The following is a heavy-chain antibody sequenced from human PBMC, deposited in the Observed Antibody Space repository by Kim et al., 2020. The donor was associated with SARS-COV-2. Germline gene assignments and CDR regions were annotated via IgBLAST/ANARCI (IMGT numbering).Heavy chain of an antibody. V-gene: IGHV3-64D*06. CDR2: ISTNGGST. Sequence: GGSLRLSRSASGFTFSSYAMHWVRQAPGKGLEYVSGISTNGGSTYYADSVKDRFIISRDNSRNMLNLQMSSLRSEDTAVYYCVKERTSGWYDFDYWGQGTLVTVSS. J-gene: IGHJ4*02. CDR1: GFTFSSYA. CDR3: VKERTSGWYDFDY. D-gene: IGHD6-19*01.